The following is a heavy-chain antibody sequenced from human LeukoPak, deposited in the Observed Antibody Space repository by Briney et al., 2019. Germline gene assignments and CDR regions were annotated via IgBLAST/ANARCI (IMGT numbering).Heavy chain of an antibody. CDR3: ARTYYYGSGTHYYYYGMDV. CDR2: INPNSGGT. V-gene: IGHV1-2*02. D-gene: IGHD3-10*01. J-gene: IGHJ6*02. CDR1: GYTFTGYY. Sequence: ASVKVSCEPSGYTFTGYYMHWVRQAPGQGLEWMGWINPNSGGTNYAQKFQGRVTMTRDTSISTAYMELSRLRSDDTAVYYCARTYYYGSGTHYYYYGMDVWGQGTTVTVSS.